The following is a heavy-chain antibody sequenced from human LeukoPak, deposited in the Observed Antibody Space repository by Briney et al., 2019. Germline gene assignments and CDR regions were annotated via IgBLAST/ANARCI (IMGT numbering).Heavy chain of an antibody. D-gene: IGHD6-13*01. CDR3: ARVKGRIAAAGTDWFDP. V-gene: IGHV4-31*03. Sequence: SSETLSLTCTVSGGSISSGGYYWSWIRQHPGKGLEWMGYIYYSGSTYYNPSLKSRVTISVDTSKNQFSLKLSSVTAADTAVYYCARVKGRIAAAGTDWFDPWGQGTLVTVSS. J-gene: IGHJ5*02. CDR1: GGSISSGGYY. CDR2: IYYSGST.